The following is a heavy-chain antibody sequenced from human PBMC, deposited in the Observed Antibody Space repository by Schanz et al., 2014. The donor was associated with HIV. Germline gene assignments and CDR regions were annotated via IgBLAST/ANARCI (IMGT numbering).Heavy chain of an antibody. CDR3: ARAVRYRDSLWGNYRTPRGTAFDF. D-gene: IGHD3-16*02. CDR1: GGSFSGHF. CDR2: INPSGTS. J-gene: IGHJ4*02. Sequence: QVQVQQTGAGLLKPSETLTLTCVVYGGSFSGHFWAWIRQPPERGLEWIGEINPSGTSNYNPSLKSRVAFTLDTSKQQSPLRLNSRTAADTAVYFCARAVRYRDSLWGNYRTPRGTAFDFWGQGGLVTVS. V-gene: IGHV4-34*01.